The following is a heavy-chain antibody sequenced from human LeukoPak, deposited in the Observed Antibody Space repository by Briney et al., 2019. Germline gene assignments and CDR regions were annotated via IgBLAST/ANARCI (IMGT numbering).Heavy chain of an antibody. CDR2: ISGSGGST. CDR3: AKAIGGDLQLVPLPFDY. V-gene: IGHV3-23*01. CDR1: GFTFSSYA. D-gene: IGHD2-21*01. Sequence: GSLRLSCAASGFTFSSYAMSWVRQAPGKGLEWVSAISGSGGSTYYADSVKGRFTISRDNSKNTLYLQMNSLRAEDTAVYYCAKAIGGDLQLVPLPFDYWGQGTLVTVSS. J-gene: IGHJ4*02.